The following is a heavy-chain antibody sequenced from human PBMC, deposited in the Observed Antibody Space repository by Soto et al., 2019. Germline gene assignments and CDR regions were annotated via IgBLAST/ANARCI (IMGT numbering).Heavy chain of an antibody. V-gene: IGHV4-4*02. CDR2: IYHSGST. J-gene: IGHJ6*02. CDR1: SGSISSSNW. D-gene: IGHD1-7*01. CDR3: ARHLTGTTSYGMDV. Sequence: SETLSLTCAVSSGSISSSNWWSWVRQPPGKGLEWIGEIYHSGSTNYNPSLKSRVTISVDKSKNQFSLKLSSVTAADTAVYYCARHLTGTTSYGMDVWGQGTTVTVS.